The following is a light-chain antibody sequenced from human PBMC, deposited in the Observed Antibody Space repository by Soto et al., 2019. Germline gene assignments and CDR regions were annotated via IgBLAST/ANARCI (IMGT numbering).Light chain of an antibody. CDR3: QQYNKWPRT. CDR1: QSVNSN. Sequence: EIVMTQAPATLSVSPGARATLSCRASQSVNSNLAWYQQKAGQAPRLLILGTSTRVTGIPARFSGRGSGTEFTLTISILQFEDVGVYYCQQYNKWPRTFGQGTKVEIK. V-gene: IGKV3-15*01. CDR2: GTS. J-gene: IGKJ1*01.